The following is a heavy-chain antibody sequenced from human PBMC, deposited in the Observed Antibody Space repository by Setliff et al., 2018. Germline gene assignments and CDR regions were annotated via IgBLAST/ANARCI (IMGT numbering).Heavy chain of an antibody. CDR3: ARDNTILGATDY. D-gene: IGHD1-26*01. J-gene: IGHJ4*02. Sequence: TLSLTCAVSGGSISSGSYYWSWIRQPAGKGLEWVGRLHTSGSTNYNPSLKSRVTISVDTSRNQFSLKLSSLTAADTALYFCARDNTILGATDYWRQGALVTVSS. V-gene: IGHV4-61*02. CDR2: LHTSGST. CDR1: GGSISSGSYY.